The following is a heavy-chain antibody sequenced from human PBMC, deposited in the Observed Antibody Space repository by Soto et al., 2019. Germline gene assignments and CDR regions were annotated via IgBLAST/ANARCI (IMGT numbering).Heavy chain of an antibody. CDR3: ARDVYDSSGYYAFDI. V-gene: IGHV3-53*01. D-gene: IGHD3-22*01. CDR2: IYSGGST. CDR1: GFTVSSNY. Sequence: GGTLRLSCAASGFTVSSNYMSWVRQAPGKGLEWVSVIYSGGSTYYADSVKGRFTISRDNSKNTLYLQMNSLRAEDTAVYYCARDVYDSSGYYAFDIWGQGTMVTVSS. J-gene: IGHJ3*02.